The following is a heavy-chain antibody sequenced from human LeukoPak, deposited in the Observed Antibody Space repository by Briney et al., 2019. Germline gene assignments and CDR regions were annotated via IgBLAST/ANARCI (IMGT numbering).Heavy chain of an antibody. CDR2: ISSSGSSI. D-gene: IGHD5-12*01. J-gene: IGHJ4*02. CDR3: VTDSLVANY. V-gene: IGHV3-11*01. Sequence: GGSLRLSCAASGFTFSDYYMSWMRQAPGKGLEWVSYISSSGSSIYFADSVKGRFTISRDNAKNSLYLQMNSLRAEDTAVYYCVTDSLVANYWGQGTLVTVSS. CDR1: GFTFSDYY.